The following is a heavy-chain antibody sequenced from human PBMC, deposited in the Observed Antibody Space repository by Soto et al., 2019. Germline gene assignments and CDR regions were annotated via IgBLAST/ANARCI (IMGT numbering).Heavy chain of an antibody. CDR2: VIPIFGTA. V-gene: IGHV1-69*13. CDR3: ARDLRKEGYSYGFYYYGMDV. Sequence: SVKVSCKASGGTFSSYAISWVRQAPGQGLEWMGGVIPIFGTANYAQKFQGRVTITADESTSTAYMELSSLRSEDTAVYYCARDLRKEGYSYGFYYYGMDVWGQ. CDR1: GGTFSSYA. D-gene: IGHD5-18*01. J-gene: IGHJ6*02.